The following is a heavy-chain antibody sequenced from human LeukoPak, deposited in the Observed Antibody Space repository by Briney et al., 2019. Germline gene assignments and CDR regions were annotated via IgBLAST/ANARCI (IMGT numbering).Heavy chain of an antibody. Sequence: ASVKVSCKISGYTLTEVSMHWVGQAPGKGLEWMGGFDPADGEPIYAQKFQGRVTMSEDTSTDTAYMDLSSLRSEDTAVYYCAAEVVGYGDVHYFDSWGQGTLVTVSS. V-gene: IGHV1-24*01. CDR1: GYTLTEVS. CDR2: FDPADGEP. J-gene: IGHJ4*02. D-gene: IGHD4-17*01. CDR3: AAEVVGYGDVHYFDS.